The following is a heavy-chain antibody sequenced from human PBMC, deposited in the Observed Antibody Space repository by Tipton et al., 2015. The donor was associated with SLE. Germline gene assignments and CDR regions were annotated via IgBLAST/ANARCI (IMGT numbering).Heavy chain of an antibody. CDR2: ISYDGSNK. CDR3: ARARYDFNPRFPFFDY. CDR1: GFTFSSYA. J-gene: IGHJ4*02. Sequence: RSLKLSCAASGFTFSSYAMHWVRQAPGKGLEWVAVISYDGSNKYYADSAKGRFTISRDNSKNTLYLQMNSLRAEDTAVYYCARARYDFNPRFPFFDYWGQGTLVTVSS. D-gene: IGHD3-3*01. V-gene: IGHV3-30-3*01.